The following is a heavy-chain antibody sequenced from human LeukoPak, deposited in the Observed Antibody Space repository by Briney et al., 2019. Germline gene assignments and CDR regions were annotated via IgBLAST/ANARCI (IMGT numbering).Heavy chain of an antibody. CDR2: IYSGGST. Sequence: GGSLRLSCAASGFTVSSNYMSWVRQAPGKGLEWVSVIYSGGSTYYADSVKGRFSRDNSKNTLYLQMNSLRAEDTAVYYCARDEGSNAFDIWGQGTMVTVSS. J-gene: IGHJ3*02. CDR1: GFTVSSNY. D-gene: IGHD6-13*01. CDR3: ARDEGSNAFDI. V-gene: IGHV3-53*01.